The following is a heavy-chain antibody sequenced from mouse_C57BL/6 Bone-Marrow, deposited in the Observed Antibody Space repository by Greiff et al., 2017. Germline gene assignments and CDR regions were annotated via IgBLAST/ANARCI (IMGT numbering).Heavy chain of an antibody. Sequence: VKLQQPGAELVMPGASVKLSCKASGYTFPSYWMHWVKQRPGQGLEWIGEIDPSDSYTNYNQKFKGKSTLTVDKSSSTAYMQLISLTSEDSAVYYCARDGSSYNYAMDYWGQGTSVTVAS. CDR2: IDPSDSYT. V-gene: IGHV1-69*01. CDR3: ARDGSSYNYAMDY. CDR1: GYTFPSYW. D-gene: IGHD1-1*01. J-gene: IGHJ4*01.